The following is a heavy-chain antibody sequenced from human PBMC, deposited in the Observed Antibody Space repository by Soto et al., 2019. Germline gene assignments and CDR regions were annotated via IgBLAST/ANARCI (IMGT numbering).Heavy chain of an antibody. D-gene: IGHD5-18*01. CDR2: INHSGST. Sequence: PSETLSLTCAVYGGSFSGYYWSWIRQPPGKGLEWIGEINHSGSTNYNPSLKSRVTISVDTSKNQFSLKLSSVTAADTAVYYCARGLRGYSYGRLDYWGPGTMVTVYS. CDR1: GGSFSGYY. J-gene: IGHJ4*02. CDR3: ARGLRGYSYGRLDY. V-gene: IGHV4-34*01.